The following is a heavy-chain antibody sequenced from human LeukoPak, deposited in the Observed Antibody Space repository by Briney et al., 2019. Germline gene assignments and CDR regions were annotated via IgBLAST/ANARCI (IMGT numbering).Heavy chain of an antibody. CDR3: AKRVSYSSGSHFDY. Sequence: GGSLRLSCAASGFTFSNYAMSWVRQAPGRGLEWVSIVSDSGSSTYYADSEKGRFTISRDNSNNTLYLQMNSLRAEESAIYYCAKRVSYSSGSHFDYWGQGTLVTVSS. CDR2: VSDSGSST. V-gene: IGHV3-23*01. D-gene: IGHD3-10*01. J-gene: IGHJ4*02. CDR1: GFTFSNYA.